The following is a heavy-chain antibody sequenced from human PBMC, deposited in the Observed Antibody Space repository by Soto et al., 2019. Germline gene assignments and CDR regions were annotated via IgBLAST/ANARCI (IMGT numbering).Heavy chain of an antibody. D-gene: IGHD6-25*01. CDR1: GGSVSVYY. V-gene: IGHV4-59*02. Sequence: PSETLSLTCTISGGSVSVYYWSWIRQSTGQGLEWIGYIYASGSPNYNPSLKSRVTISIDTSKNQFSLRLASVTAADTAFYYCGSVRPSGYVLSWGQGTLVTVSS. CDR3: GSVRPSGYVLS. J-gene: IGHJ5*02. CDR2: IYASGSP.